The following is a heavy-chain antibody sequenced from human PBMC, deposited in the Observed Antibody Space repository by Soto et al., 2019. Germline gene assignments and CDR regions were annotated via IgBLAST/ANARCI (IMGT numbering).Heavy chain of an antibody. V-gene: IGHV4-31*03. CDR3: ASARPTIFGVVSSSSVYYYGMDV. J-gene: IGHJ6*02. Sequence: SETLSLTCTVSGGSISSGGYYWSWIRQHPGKGLEWIGYIYYSGSTYYNPSLKSRVTISVDTSKNQFSLKLSSVTAADTAVYYCASARPTIFGVVSSSSVYYYGMDVWGQGTTVTVSS. CDR2: IYYSGST. D-gene: IGHD3-3*01. CDR1: GGSISSGGYY.